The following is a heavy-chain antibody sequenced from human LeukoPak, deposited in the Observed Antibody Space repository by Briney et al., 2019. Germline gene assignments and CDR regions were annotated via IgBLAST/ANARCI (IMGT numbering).Heavy chain of an antibody. D-gene: IGHD3-22*01. CDR3: ATLDYYDTKNDY. Sequence: SVKVSCKASGGTFSSYAISWVRQAPGQGLEWVGRIIPIFGTANYAQKFQGRVTITTDESTSTAYMELSSLRSEDTAVYYCATLDYYDTKNDYWGQGTLVTVSS. CDR2: IIPIFGTA. J-gene: IGHJ4*02. CDR1: GGTFSSYA. V-gene: IGHV1-69*05.